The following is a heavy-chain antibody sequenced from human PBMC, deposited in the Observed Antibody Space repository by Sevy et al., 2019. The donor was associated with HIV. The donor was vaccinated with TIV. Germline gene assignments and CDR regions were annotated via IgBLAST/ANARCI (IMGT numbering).Heavy chain of an antibody. CDR2: IYYTGST. D-gene: IGHD3-10*01. CDR1: GVTIINNNYF. CDR3: ARHFGGGGKRGLDV. J-gene: IGHJ6*02. V-gene: IGHV4-39*01. Sequence: SETLSLTCTVSGVTIINNNYFWGRIRQPPGKGLEWIGAIYYTGSTYYNSSLNSRITISIDTSRGQFSLDLSSVTAADTAVYYCARHFGGGGKRGLDVWGQGTTVTVSS.